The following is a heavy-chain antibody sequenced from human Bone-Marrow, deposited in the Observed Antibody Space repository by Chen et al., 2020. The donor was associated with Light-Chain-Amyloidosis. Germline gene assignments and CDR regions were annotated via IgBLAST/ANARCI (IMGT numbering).Heavy chain of an antibody. J-gene: IGHJ4*02. Sequence: EVQLEQSGPEVKKPGESLKISCKGSGYPFPNYWIGWVRQMPGKGLGWIGVIYPYDSYARYSPSFEGQVTISADKSITTAYLQWRSLKASDTAMYYCARRRDGYNFDYWGQGTLVTGSS. CDR2: IYPYDSYA. CDR3: ARRRDGYNFDY. D-gene: IGHD5-12*01. CDR1: GYPFPNYW. V-gene: IGHV5-51*01.